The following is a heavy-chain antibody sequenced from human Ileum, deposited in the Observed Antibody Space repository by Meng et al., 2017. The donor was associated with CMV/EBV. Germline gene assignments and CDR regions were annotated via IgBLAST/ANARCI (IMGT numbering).Heavy chain of an antibody. CDR2: IHSSGNT. V-gene: IGHV4-4*07. J-gene: IGHJ4*02. CDR1: GASLSRLY. Sequence: VQRAAACPGTGKPSETPSLPLTVVGASLSRLYWTGIRPPAGKGLEFIGRIHSSGNTDYNPSLMSRVTMSIDTSKNQLSLNLNSVTAADTAVYYCARAAARGVPVDFWGQGMLVTVSS. D-gene: IGHD3-10*01. CDR3: ARAAARGVPVDF.